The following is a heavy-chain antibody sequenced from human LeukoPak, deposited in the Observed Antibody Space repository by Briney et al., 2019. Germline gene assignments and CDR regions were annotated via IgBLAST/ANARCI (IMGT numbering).Heavy chain of an antibody. CDR2: IIPIFGTA. J-gene: IGHJ4*02. Sequence: EASVKVSCKASGGTFSSYAISWVRQAPGQGLEWMGRIIPIFGTANYAQKFQGRVTITTDESTSTAYMEMSSLRSEDTAVYYCARANGVYNYGFDYWGQGTLVTVSS. V-gene: IGHV1-69*05. CDR1: GGTFSSYA. CDR3: ARANGVYNYGFDY. D-gene: IGHD5-18*01.